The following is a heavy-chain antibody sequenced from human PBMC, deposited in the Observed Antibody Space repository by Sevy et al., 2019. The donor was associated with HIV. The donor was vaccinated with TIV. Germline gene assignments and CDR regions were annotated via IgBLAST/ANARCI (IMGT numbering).Heavy chain of an antibody. V-gene: IGHV5-51*01. CDR3: ARRDGYSSIDY. Sequence: GESLKISCKASGYSFTRYWIGWVRQMPGKGPEWMGIIDPEDSDTRCSPSFQGQVTISADKSISTAYLQWSSLNASDTAMYYCARRDGYSSIDYWGQGTLVTVSS. CDR2: IDPEDSDT. CDR1: GYSFTRYW. D-gene: IGHD4-4*01. J-gene: IGHJ4*02.